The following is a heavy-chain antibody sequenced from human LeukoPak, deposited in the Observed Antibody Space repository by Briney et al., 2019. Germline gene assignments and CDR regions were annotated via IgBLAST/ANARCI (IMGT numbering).Heavy chain of an antibody. CDR1: GLTFRTYA. J-gene: IGHJ4*02. Sequence: PGGSLRLSCAASGLTFRTYAMSWVRQAPGKGLEWVAAINGGGGNTNYADSVKGRFTISRDNSKNTLYLQMNSLRAEDTAVYYCARDRLPWRSGSYCDYWGQGTLVTVSS. CDR3: ARDRLPWRSGSYCDY. V-gene: IGHV3-23*01. D-gene: IGHD1-26*01. CDR2: INGGGGNT.